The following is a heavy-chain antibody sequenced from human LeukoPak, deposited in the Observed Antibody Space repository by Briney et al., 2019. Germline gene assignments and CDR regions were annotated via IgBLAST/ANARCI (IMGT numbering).Heavy chain of an antibody. D-gene: IGHD2-21*02. Sequence: SETLSLTCTVSGGSISSYYWSWIRQPPGKGLEWIGYIYYSVSTNYNPSLKSRVTISVDTSKNQFSLKLSSVTAADTAVYYCARDVPEYCGGDCYLGWFDPWGQGTLVTVSS. CDR1: GGSISSYY. CDR2: IYYSVST. J-gene: IGHJ5*02. CDR3: ARDVPEYCGGDCYLGWFDP. V-gene: IGHV4-59*01.